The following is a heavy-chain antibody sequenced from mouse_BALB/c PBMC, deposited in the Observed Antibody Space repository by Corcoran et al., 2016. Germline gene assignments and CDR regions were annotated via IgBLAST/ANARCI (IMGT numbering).Heavy chain of an antibody. CDR3: ARSTGTIDY. D-gene: IGHD4-1*01. CDR1: GFNIKYTY. J-gene: IGHJ2*01. CDR2: IDPANGNT. V-gene: IGHV14-3*02. Sequence: EVQLQQSGAELVKPGASVKLSCTASGFNIKYTYMHWVKQRPEQGLEWIGRIDPANGNTKYDPKCQGKATITADTSSNTAYLQLSSLTSEDTAVYYCARSTGTIDYWGQGTTLTVSS.